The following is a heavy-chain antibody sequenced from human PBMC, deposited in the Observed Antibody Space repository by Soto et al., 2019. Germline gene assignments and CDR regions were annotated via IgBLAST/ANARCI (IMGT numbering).Heavy chain of an antibody. CDR1: GASIRSYY. V-gene: IGHV4-4*08. Sequence: SETLSLTYSVSGASIRSYYWHWIRQPPGKGLEWIGYVYTSDYTRYSSSLKSRVTISVDTSKSQFYLRLNSVTAADTAVYYCASSAGHPRDFFYCKGMHVWGQGTTVT. CDR3: ASSAGHPRDFFYCKGMHV. D-gene: IGHD2-21*02. J-gene: IGHJ6*02. CDR2: VYTSDYT.